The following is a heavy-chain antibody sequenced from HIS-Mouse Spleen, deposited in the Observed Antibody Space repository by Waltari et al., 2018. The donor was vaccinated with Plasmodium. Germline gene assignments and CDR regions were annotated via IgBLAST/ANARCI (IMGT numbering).Heavy chain of an antibody. CDR2: ISNDGSNK. Sequence: QVQLVESGGGVVQPGRSLSLSCAASGFTFNSYAMHWVRQAPGKGLEWGAVISNDGSNKYYADSVKGRFTISRDKSKNTLYLQMNSLRAEDTAVYYCARDRRLAFDYWGQGTLVTVSS. J-gene: IGHJ4*02. CDR3: ARDRRLAFDY. V-gene: IGHV3-30-3*01. D-gene: IGHD2-15*01. CDR1: GFTFNSYA.